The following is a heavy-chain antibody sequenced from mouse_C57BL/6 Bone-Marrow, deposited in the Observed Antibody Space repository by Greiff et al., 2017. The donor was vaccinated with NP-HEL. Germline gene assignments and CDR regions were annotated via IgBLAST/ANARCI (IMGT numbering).Heavy chain of an antibody. D-gene: IGHD1-1*01. J-gene: IGHJ2*01. CDR3: ARSEVITTALFDY. V-gene: IGHV1-64*01. CDR2: IHPNSGST. Sequence: VQLQQPGAELVKPGASVKLSCKASGYTFTSYWMHWVKQRPGQGLEWIGRIHPNSGSTNYNEKFKSKATLTVDKSSSTAYMQLSSLTSEDSAVYDCARSEVITTALFDYWGQGTTLTVSS. CDR1: GYTFTSYW.